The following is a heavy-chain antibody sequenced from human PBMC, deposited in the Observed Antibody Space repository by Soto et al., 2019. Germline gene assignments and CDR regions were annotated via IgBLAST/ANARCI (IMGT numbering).Heavy chain of an antibody. CDR1: GFTFSSYA. V-gene: IGHV3-23*01. J-gene: IGHJ4*02. D-gene: IGHD3-9*01. CDR2: ISGSGGST. Sequence: PGGSLRLSCAASGFTFSSYAMSWVRQAPGKGLEWVSAISGSGGSTYYADSVKGRFTISRDSAKNSLYLQMNSLRAEDTAVYYCARSSRGYFDWSPDYWGLGTLVTVSS. CDR3: ARSSRGYFDWSPDY.